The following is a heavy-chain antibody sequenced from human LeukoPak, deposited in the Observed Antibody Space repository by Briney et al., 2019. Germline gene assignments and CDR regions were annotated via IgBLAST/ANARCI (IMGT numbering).Heavy chain of an antibody. V-gene: IGHV4-38-2*02. D-gene: IGHD2-15*01. J-gene: IGHJ6*03. Sequence: SETLSLTCSVSGYSVSSGFYWGWIRQPPGKGLEWIGSIYYSGSTYYNPSLKSRVTISVDTSKNQFSLKLSSVTAADTAVYYCARGYCSGGSCYSYYYYNYMDVWGKGTTVTVSS. CDR2: IYYSGST. CDR3: ARGYCSGGSCYSYYYYNYMDV. CDR1: GYSVSSGFY.